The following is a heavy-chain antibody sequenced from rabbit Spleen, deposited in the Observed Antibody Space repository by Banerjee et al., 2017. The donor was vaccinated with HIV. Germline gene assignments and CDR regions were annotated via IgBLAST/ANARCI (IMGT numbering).Heavy chain of an antibody. J-gene: IGHJ3*01. CDR2: IDPVFGIT. CDR3: ARDLAGYVGFGYISYLDL. CDR1: GLDFSTYS. V-gene: IGHV1S47*01. D-gene: IGHD4-2*01. Sequence: QEQLVESGGGPVKPEGSLTLTCKASGLDFSTYSMSWVRQAPGKGLEWIGYIDPVFGITYYANWVNGRFSISRENAQNTVFLQMTSLTAADTATYFCARDLAGYVGFGYISYLDLWGQGTLVTVS.